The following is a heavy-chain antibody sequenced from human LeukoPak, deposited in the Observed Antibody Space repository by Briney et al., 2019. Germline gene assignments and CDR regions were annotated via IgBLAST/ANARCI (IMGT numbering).Heavy chain of an antibody. CDR1: GFTFSNYA. J-gene: IGHJ4*02. CDR3: ARKAGYYYGSGDY. V-gene: IGHV3-23*01. Sequence: GGSLRLSCAASGFTFSNYAMSWVRQAPGKGLEWVSTIGGSGGSTYYTDSVKGRFTISRDNSKNTLYLQMNSLRVEDTAVYYCARKAGYYYGSGDYWGQGTLVTVSS. CDR2: IGGSGGST. D-gene: IGHD3-10*01.